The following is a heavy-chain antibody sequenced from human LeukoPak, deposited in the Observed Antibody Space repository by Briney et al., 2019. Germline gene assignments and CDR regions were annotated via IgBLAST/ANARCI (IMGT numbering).Heavy chain of an antibody. J-gene: IGHJ4*02. Sequence: GESLKISCKGSGYSFTSNWIGWVRQMPGKGLEWLGIIYPGDSDTRYSPSFQGQVTISADKSISTAYLQWSSLKASDTAMYYCAGRYSGYEYYFDSWGQGTLVTVSS. D-gene: IGHD5-12*01. CDR3: AGRYSGYEYYFDS. CDR2: IYPGDSDT. V-gene: IGHV5-51*01. CDR1: GYSFTSNW.